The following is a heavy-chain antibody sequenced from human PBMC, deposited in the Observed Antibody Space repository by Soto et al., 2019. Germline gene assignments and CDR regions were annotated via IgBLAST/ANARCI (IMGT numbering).Heavy chain of an antibody. CDR3: ARDFRCSSTSCYGLDNWFDP. CDR2: IYYSGST. V-gene: IGHV4-59*01. D-gene: IGHD2-2*01. J-gene: IGHJ5*02. CDR1: GGSISSYY. Sequence: SETLSLTCTVSGGSISSYYWSWIRQPPGKGLEWIGYIYYSGSTNYNPSLKSRVTISVDTSKNQFSLKLSSVTAADTAVYYCARDFRCSSTSCYGLDNWFDPWGQGTLVTVSS.